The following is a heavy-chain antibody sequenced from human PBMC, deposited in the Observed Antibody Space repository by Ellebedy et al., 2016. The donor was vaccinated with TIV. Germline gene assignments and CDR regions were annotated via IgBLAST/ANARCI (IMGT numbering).Heavy chain of an antibody. CDR1: GFTFSSYW. Sequence: GESLKISXAASGFTFSSYWMHWVRQAPGKGLVWVSRINDDGSFTDYADSLQGRFTISRDNAKNTLYLQMNSLRAEDTAVYYCARDKNSSSWYWGGVYYYYYGMDVWGQGTTVTVSS. CDR3: ARDKNSSSWYWGGVYYYYYGMDV. J-gene: IGHJ6*02. CDR2: INDDGSFT. D-gene: IGHD6-13*01. V-gene: IGHV3-74*01.